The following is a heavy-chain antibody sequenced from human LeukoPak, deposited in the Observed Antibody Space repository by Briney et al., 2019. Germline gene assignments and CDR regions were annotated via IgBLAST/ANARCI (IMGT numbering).Heavy chain of an antibody. CDR1: GGSISSSGYY. Sequence: PSETLSLTCTVSGGSISSSGYYWGWIRQPPGTGLEWIASIYYSGSTYYNPSLKSRVTISVDTSKYQLSLKLSSLTAADTAVYYCARHEYSGSYYGLSWFDPWGQGTLVTVSS. D-gene: IGHD1-26*01. CDR2: IYYSGST. J-gene: IGHJ5*02. V-gene: IGHV4-39*01. CDR3: ARHEYSGSYYGLSWFDP.